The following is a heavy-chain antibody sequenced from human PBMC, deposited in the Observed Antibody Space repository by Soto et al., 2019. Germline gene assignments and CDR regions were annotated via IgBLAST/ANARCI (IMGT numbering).Heavy chain of an antibody. J-gene: IGHJ6*02. V-gene: IGHV2-5*02. D-gene: IGHD3-10*01. CDR3: AHFYYYGSESYSYYGLDV. CDR1: GFSLSTSGEG. CDR2: IYWDDDK. Sequence: SGPTLVNPTQTLTLTCTVSGFSLSTSGEGEGWIRQPPGKALGWLALIYWDDDKRYSPSLKSRLTITKDTSKHQVVLTMTNMEPVDTATYFFAHFYYYGSESYSYYGLDVWGQGTTVAVSS.